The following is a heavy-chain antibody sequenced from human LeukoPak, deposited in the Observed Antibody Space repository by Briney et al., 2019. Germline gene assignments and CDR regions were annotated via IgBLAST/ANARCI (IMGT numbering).Heavy chain of an antibody. CDR1: GFTFSSYA. Sequence: GGSLRLSCAASGFTFSSYAMHWVRQAPGKGLEWVAVISYDGSNKYYADSVKGRFTISRDNSKNTLYLQMNSLRAEDTAVYYCARDTAPRILRRGAFDIWGQGTMVTVSS. V-gene: IGHV3-30-3*01. CDR2: ISYDGSNK. D-gene: IGHD2-15*01. J-gene: IGHJ3*02. CDR3: ARDTAPRILRRGAFDI.